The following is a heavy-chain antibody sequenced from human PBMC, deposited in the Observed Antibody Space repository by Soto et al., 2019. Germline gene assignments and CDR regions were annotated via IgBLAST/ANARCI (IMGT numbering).Heavy chain of an antibody. Sequence: QITLKESGPTLVKPTQTLTLTCTFSGFSLSTSGVGVAWIRQPPGKALEWLALIYWDDDKRYSPSLKSRLTITKDTSKTRVVLTMTNKDPGDTATSYGAPSRKSYYDMLTGYNYWGQGTLVTVSS. J-gene: IGHJ4*02. CDR1: GFSLSTSGVG. CDR3: APSRKSYYDMLTGYNY. CDR2: IYWDDDK. D-gene: IGHD3-9*01. V-gene: IGHV2-5*02.